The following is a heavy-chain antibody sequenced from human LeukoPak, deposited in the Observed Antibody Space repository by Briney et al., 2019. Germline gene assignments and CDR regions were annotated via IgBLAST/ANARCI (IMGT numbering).Heavy chain of an antibody. D-gene: IGHD1-26*01. CDR2: IIPIFGTA. Sequence: GASVKVSCKASGGTFSSYAISWVRQAPGQGLEWMGGIIPIFGTANYAQKFQGRVTITADESTSTAYMELGSLRSEDTAVYYCSREAVGATKKHNYYYYYYMDVWGKGTTVTISS. V-gene: IGHV1-69*13. CDR3: SREAVGATKKHNYYYYYYMDV. CDR1: GGTFSSYA. J-gene: IGHJ6*03.